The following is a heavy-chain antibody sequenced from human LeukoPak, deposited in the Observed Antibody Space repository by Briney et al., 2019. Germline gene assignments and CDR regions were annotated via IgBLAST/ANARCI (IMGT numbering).Heavy chain of an antibody. J-gene: IGHJ4*02. CDR1: GFTFSSYA. V-gene: IGHV3-23*01. CDR2: ISGSGGST. CDR3: AKGGYYYDSSGYYADY. D-gene: IGHD3-22*01. Sequence: PGGSLRLSCAAPGFTFSSYAMSWVRQAPGKGLEWVSAISGSGGSTYYADSVKGRFTISRDNSKNTLYLQMNSLRAEDTAVYYCAKGGYYYDSSGYYADYWGQGTLVTVSS.